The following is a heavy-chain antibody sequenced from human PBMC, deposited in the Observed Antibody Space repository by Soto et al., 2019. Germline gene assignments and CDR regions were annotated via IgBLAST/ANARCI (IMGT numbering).Heavy chain of an antibody. Sequence: GGSLRLSCAASGFTFSSYAMSWVRQAPGKGLEWVSAIRGSGGSTYYADSVKGRFTISRDNSKNTLYLQMNSLRAEDTAVYYCAKVPISRDGYIFPFDYWGQGTLVTVSS. CDR3: AKVPISRDGYIFPFDY. J-gene: IGHJ4*02. D-gene: IGHD5-12*01. CDR1: GFTFSSYA. V-gene: IGHV3-23*01. CDR2: IRGSGGST.